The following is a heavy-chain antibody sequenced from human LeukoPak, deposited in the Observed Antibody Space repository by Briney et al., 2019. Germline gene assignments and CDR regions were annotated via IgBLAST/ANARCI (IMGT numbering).Heavy chain of an antibody. J-gene: IGHJ4*02. CDR3: ARGLRFLEWLSDY. V-gene: IGHV3-30-3*01. CDR2: ILYDGSNK. CDR1: GFSFSSYA. Sequence: TGGSLRLSCAASGFSFSSYAMHWVRQAPGKGLEWVAVILYDGSNKYYADSVKGRFTISRDNAKNSLYLQMNSLRAEDTAVYYCARGLRFLEWLSDYWGQGALVTVSS. D-gene: IGHD3-3*01.